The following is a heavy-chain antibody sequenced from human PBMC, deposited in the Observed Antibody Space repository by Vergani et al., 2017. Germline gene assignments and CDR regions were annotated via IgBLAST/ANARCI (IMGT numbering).Heavy chain of an antibody. Sequence: QVQLVQSGAEVKKPGSSVKVSCKASGGTFSSYAISWVRQAPGQGLEWMGRIIPILGIANYAQKFQGRVTITADKSTSTAYMELSSLRSEGTAVYYCARACTSCSLDYYYGMDVWGQGTTVTVSS. J-gene: IGHJ6*02. CDR2: IIPILGIA. CDR1: GGTFSSYA. D-gene: IGHD2-2*01. V-gene: IGHV1-69*04. CDR3: ARACTSCSLDYYYGMDV.